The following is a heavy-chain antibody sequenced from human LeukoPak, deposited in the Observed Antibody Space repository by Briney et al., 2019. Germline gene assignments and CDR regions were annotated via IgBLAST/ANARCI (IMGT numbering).Heavy chain of an antibody. Sequence: GGSLRLSCAASGFTFSSYEMNWVRQAPGKGLEWVSYISSSGSTIYYADSVKGRFTISRDNAKNSLYLQMNSLRAEDTAVYYCARASSGYDLDYYYYMDVWGKGTTVTISS. D-gene: IGHD5-12*01. CDR3: ARASSGYDLDYYYYMDV. J-gene: IGHJ6*03. CDR1: GFTFSSYE. V-gene: IGHV3-48*03. CDR2: ISSSGSTI.